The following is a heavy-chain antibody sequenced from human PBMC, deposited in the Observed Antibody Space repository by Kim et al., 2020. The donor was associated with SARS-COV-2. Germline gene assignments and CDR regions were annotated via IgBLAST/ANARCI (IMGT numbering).Heavy chain of an antibody. J-gene: IGHJ6*02. V-gene: IGHV1-3*01. CDR1: GYTFSNYA. CDR2: INAGSGNT. Sequence: ASVKVSCKASGYTFSNYAMHWVRQAPGQRLEWMGWINAGSGNTEYSQKFQGRLIITRDTSASTAYMELSSLRSEDTALYYCARDPWSRLRGVTYSYYGMDVWGQGTTVTVSS. CDR3: ARDPWSRLRGVTYSYYGMDV. D-gene: IGHD3-10*01.